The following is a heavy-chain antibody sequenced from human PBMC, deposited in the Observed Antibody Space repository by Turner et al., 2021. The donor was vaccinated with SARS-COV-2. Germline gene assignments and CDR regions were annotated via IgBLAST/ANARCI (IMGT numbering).Heavy chain of an antibody. J-gene: IGHJ6*02. CDR1: GFTFSSYA. V-gene: IGHV3-30-3*01. D-gene: IGHD7-27*01. CDR3: ARTNGAGMDV. CDR2: ISYDGSNK. Sequence: QVQLVESGGGVVQPGRSLRISCAASGFTFSSYAMHWVRQAPGKGLEWVALISYDGSNKYYADSVKGRFTISRDNSKNTLYLQMNSLRAEDTAVYYCARTNGAGMDVWGQGTTVTVSS.